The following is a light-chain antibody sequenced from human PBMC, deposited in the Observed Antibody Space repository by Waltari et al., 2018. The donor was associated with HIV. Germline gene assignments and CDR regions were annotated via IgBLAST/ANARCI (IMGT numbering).Light chain of an antibody. CDR2: SNN. CDR3: AAWDDSLNGAV. V-gene: IGLV1-44*01. J-gene: IGLJ7*01. Sequence: QSVLTQPPSASGTPGQRVTISCSGRSSNIGSNTVNWYQQLPGTAPKLLIDSNNRRPAGVPDRFAGSKSGTSASRAISGLQSEDEADYYGAAWDDSLNGAVFGGGTQLTVL. CDR1: SSNIGSNT.